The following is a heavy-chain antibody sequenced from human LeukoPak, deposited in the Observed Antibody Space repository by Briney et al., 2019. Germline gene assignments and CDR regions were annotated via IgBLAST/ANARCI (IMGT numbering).Heavy chain of an antibody. CDR1: GGAFSGYY. D-gene: IGHD3-10*01. Sequence: SETLSLTCAVYGGAFSGYYWSWIRQPPGKGLEWIGEINHSGSTNYNPSLKSRVTISVDTSKNQLSLKLSSATAADTAAYYSVRGRGYRVVRGVRSSVYFDYWGQGTLVTVSS. CDR2: INHSGST. CDR3: VRGRGYRVVRGVRSSVYFDY. V-gene: IGHV4-34*01. J-gene: IGHJ4*02.